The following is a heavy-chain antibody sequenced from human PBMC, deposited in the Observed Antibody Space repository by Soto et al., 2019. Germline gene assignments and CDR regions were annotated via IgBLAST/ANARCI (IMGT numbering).Heavy chain of an antibody. J-gene: IGHJ6*02. CDR1: GYTFTGYY. CDR2: INPNSGGT. V-gene: IGHV1-2*04. Sequence: VASVKVSCKASGYTFTGYYMHWVRQAPGQGLEWMGWINPNSGGTNYAQKFQGWVTMTRGTSISTAYMELSRLRSDDTAVYYCARVGSIPYGMDVWGQGTTVTVSS. CDR3: ARVGSIPYGMDV. D-gene: IGHD2-2*02.